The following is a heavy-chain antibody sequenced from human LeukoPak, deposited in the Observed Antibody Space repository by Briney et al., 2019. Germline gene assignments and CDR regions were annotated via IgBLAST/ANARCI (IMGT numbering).Heavy chain of an antibody. Sequence: ASVKVSXKASGYTFTSYGISWVRQAPGQGLEWMGWISAYNGNTNHAQKLQGRVTMTTDTSTSTAYMELRSLRSDDTAVYYCARGGGVEIAARKTTVNDYWGQGTLVTVSS. CDR2: ISAYNGNT. V-gene: IGHV1-18*01. CDR1: GYTFTSYG. D-gene: IGHD3-16*01. J-gene: IGHJ4*02. CDR3: ARGGGVEIAARKTTVNDY.